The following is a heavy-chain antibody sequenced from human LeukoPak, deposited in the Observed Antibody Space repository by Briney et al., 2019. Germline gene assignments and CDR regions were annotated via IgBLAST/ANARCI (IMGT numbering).Heavy chain of an antibody. J-gene: IGHJ6*03. CDR1: GFTFSSYG. Sequence: GGSLRLSCAASGFTFSSYGMHWVRQAPGKGLEWVAFIRYDGSNKYYADSVKGRFTISRDNSKNTLYLQMNSLRAEDTGVYYCAKDGGYCSSTSCQNYYYYYMDVWGKGTTVTVSS. CDR3: AKDGGYCSSTSCQNYYYYYMDV. D-gene: IGHD2-2*03. CDR2: IRYDGSNK. V-gene: IGHV3-30*02.